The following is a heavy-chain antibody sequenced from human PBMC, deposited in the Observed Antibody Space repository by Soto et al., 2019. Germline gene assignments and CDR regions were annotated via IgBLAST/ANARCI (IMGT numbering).Heavy chain of an antibody. CDR2: IYWNDDK. Sequence: HITLKESGPTLLKPTQTLTLTCTFSGFSLSTSGGGVGWIRQPPGKALEWLALIYWNDDKRYSPSLNSRLTIYKDTYKHQVVLTRTNMDTVDTATYYCARTTQWPDYYYYGMDVWGQGTTVTVSS. V-gene: IGHV2-5*01. CDR3: ARTTQWPDYYYYGMDV. CDR1: GFSLSTSGGG. J-gene: IGHJ6*02. D-gene: IGHD1-1*01.